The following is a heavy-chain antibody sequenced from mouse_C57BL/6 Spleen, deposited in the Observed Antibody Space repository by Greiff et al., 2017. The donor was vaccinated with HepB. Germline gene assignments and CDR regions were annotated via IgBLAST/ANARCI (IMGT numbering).Heavy chain of an antibody. D-gene: IGHD4-1*01. CDR1: GYTFTSYW. CDR2: IDPSDSYT. CDR3: ARKGTVSFFAY. V-gene: IGHV1-50*01. Sequence: QVQLQQPGAELVKPGASVKLSCKASGYTFTSYWMQWVKQRPGQGLEWIGEIDPSDSYTNYNQKFKGKATLTVDTSSSTAYMQLSRLTAEYSAVYYCARKGTVSFFAYWGQGTLVTVSA. J-gene: IGHJ3*01.